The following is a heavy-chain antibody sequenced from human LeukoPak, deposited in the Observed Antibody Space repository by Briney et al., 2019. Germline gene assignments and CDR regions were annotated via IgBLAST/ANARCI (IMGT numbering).Heavy chain of an antibody. CDR2: IKHSGYT. Sequence: KGSASLSLACALDGGSVSGQYWGWIRHPPGKGRGWIGEIKHSGYTNNNPSLKSRVTISLNTSKNQFSLKLTSVTAADTAVYYCARQPASARVTSTHPSARGLFDPWGQGTLVTVSS. J-gene: IGHJ5*02. CDR3: ARQPASARVTSTHPSARGLFDP. D-gene: IGHD2/OR15-2a*01. CDR1: GGSVSGQY. V-gene: IGHV4-34*01.